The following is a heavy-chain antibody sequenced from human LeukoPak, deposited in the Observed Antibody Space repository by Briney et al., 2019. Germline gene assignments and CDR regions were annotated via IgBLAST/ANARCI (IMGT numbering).Heavy chain of an antibody. CDR3: ARRTRYSGYDEVYFDY. J-gene: IGHJ4*02. V-gene: IGHV1-46*01. CDR2: INPSGGST. CDR1: GYTFTSYD. Sequence: ASVKVSCKASGYTFTSYDINWVRQAPGQGLEWMGIINPSGGSTSYAQKFQGRVTMTRDTSTSTVYMELSSLRSEDTAVYYCARRTRYSGYDEVYFDYWGQGTLVTVSS. D-gene: IGHD5-12*01.